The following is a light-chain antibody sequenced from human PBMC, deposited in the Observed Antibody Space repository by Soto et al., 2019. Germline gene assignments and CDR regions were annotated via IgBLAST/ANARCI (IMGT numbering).Light chain of an antibody. J-gene: IGKJ3*01. Sequence: DFQMTQSPSSLSASVGDRVTITCRASQSISSYLNWYQQKPGKAPKLLIYAASSLQSGVPSRFSGSGSGTDFTLTINSLQPEDFATYYCQQSYSTPPITFGPGTKVDIK. V-gene: IGKV1-39*01. CDR2: AAS. CDR3: QQSYSTPPIT. CDR1: QSISSY.